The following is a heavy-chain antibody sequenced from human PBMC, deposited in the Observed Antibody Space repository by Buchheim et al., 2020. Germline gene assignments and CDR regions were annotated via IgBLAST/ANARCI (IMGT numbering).Heavy chain of an antibody. J-gene: IGHJ6*01. V-gene: IGHV4-4*02. Sequence: QVQLQESGPGLVKPSGTLSLTCDVSGDSMSSHDWWSWARQPPGKGLEWIGEIPHGGSTNYSPSLKGRVTISVDKSKNHFSLKLSSVTAADTAVYYCARNGYYNMDVWGQGTT. CDR1: GDSMSSHDW. D-gene: IGHD2-8*01. CDR2: IPHGGST. CDR3: ARNGYYNMDV.